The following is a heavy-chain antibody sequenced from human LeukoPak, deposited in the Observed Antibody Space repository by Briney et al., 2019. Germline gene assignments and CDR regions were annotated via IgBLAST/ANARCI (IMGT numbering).Heavy chain of an antibody. D-gene: IGHD3-22*01. Sequence: GGSLRLSCAASGFTFSSYAMSWVRQAPGKGLEWVSAISGSGGSTYYADSVKGRFTISRDNSKNTLYLQMNSLRAEDTAVYYCAKIPGYYYDSSGYYYARSFDYWGQGTLVTVSS. CDR1: GFTFSSYA. CDR2: ISGSGGST. J-gene: IGHJ4*02. V-gene: IGHV3-23*01. CDR3: AKIPGYYYDSSGYYYARSFDY.